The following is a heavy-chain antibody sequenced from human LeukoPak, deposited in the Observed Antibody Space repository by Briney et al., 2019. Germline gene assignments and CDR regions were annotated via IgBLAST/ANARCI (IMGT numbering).Heavy chain of an antibody. CDR2: ISAYNGNT. Sequence: RASVKVSCKASGYTFTGYYIHWVRQAPGQGLEWMGWISAYNGNTNYAQKLQGRVTMTTDTSTSTAYMELRSLRSDDTAVYYCARDSLTSYYYDSSGYRAYAFDIWGQGTMVTVSS. J-gene: IGHJ3*02. V-gene: IGHV1-18*04. CDR3: ARDSLTSYYYDSSGYRAYAFDI. CDR1: GYTFTGYY. D-gene: IGHD3-22*01.